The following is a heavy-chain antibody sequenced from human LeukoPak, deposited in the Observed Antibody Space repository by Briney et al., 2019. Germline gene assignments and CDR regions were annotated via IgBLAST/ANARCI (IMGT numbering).Heavy chain of an antibody. CDR2: LYYGVNT. CDR3: ARLRVQQLASSYYMDV. J-gene: IGHJ6*03. D-gene: IGHD6-13*01. CDR1: ADSVTTTNFY. Sequence: PTHSLSLTCTVFADSVTTTNFYSGCLRQTPWKGLEWIVSLYYGVNTYYKPSLKSRVTISVDTSLNQFSLILTSVTAADTGVYYCARLRVQQLASSYYMDVWGKGTTVTVSS. V-gene: IGHV4-39*01.